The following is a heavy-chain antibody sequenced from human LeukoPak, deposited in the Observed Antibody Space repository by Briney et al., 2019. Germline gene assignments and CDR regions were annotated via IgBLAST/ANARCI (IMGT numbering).Heavy chain of an antibody. CDR1: GFTFGDHI. CDR2: VSGSGNTV. V-gene: IGHV3-48*01. J-gene: IGHJ4*02. Sequence: GGSLGLSCAASGFTFGDHIMNWVRQLPGKRLEWVAYVSGSGNTVYYADSVKGRFTVSRDNGKSSLYLQMNSLRVEDTALYYCVRQFASWGQGTLVTVSS. CDR3: VRQFAS.